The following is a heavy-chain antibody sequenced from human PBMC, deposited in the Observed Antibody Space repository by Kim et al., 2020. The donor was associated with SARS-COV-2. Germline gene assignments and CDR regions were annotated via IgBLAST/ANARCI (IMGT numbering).Heavy chain of an antibody. CDR3: ARDPNRITTVTTGWVF. D-gene: IGHD4-17*01. J-gene: IGHJ4*02. CDR2: ISYSGNII. CDR1: GFTFSDYY. V-gene: IGHV3-11*04. Sequence: GGSLRLSCAASGFTFSDYYMSWIRQAPGKGLEWVSYISYSGNIIYYADSVKGRFTISRDNAKNSVYLQMNSLSVEDTAVYYCARDPNRITTVTTGWVFWGAGALHTVSS.